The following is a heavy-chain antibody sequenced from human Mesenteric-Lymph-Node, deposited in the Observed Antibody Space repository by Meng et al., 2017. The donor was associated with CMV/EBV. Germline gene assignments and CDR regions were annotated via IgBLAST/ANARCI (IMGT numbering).Heavy chain of an antibody. Sequence: GESLKISCKGSGYSFTNYWIGWVRQMPGKGLEWMGIIYPGDSATRYTPSFQGQATISADKSISTAYLQWSSLKASDTAICYCARHLYSSSLSAFDIWGQGTMVTVSS. J-gene: IGHJ3*02. CDR2: IYPGDSAT. CDR1: GYSFTNYW. V-gene: IGHV5-51*01. CDR3: ARHLYSSSLSAFDI. D-gene: IGHD6-13*01.